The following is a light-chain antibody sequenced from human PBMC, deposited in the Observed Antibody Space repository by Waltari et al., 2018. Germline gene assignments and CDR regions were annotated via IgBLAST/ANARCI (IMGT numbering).Light chain of an antibody. CDR3: AAWDDSLNGYVV. V-gene: IGLV1-44*01. Sequence: QSVLTQPPSASGTPGQRVTISCSGSSSHIGSNTVNWYQQLPGTAPKLLFYSNNQRPSGVPDRFSGSKAGTSASLAISGRQSEDEADYYCAAWDDSLNGYVVFGGGTKLTVL. CDR2: SNN. J-gene: IGLJ2*01. CDR1: SSHIGSNT.